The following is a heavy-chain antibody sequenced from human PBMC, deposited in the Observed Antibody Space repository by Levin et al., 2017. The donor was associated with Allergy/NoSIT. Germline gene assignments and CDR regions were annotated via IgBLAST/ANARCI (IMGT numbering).Heavy chain of an antibody. Sequence: SETLSLTCAVSGGSISNYYWAWIRQAAGKELEWIGRIYTTGSIDYNPSLKSRVTMSVDTSKSHFSLKLSSVTAADTAVYYCAGEHKDYDGSGYLYDCWGQGTLVTVAA. CDR2: IYTTGSI. CDR3: AGEHKDYDGSGYLYDC. J-gene: IGHJ4*02. V-gene: IGHV4-4*07. D-gene: IGHD3-22*01. CDR1: GGSISNYY.